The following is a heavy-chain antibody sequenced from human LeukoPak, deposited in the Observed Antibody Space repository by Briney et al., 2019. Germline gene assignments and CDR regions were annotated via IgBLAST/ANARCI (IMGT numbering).Heavy chain of an antibody. CDR3: ARAITIFGVTIPDGMDV. CDR1: GYTFVNYG. Sequence: ASVTVSCTASGYTFVNYGITWVRQAPGQGLEWMGWISPYNGNTKYAERFQGRVTMTTEKSTNTAYLELRSLTYDDTAVYFCARAITIFGVTIPDGMDVWGQGTTVSVSS. J-gene: IGHJ6*02. D-gene: IGHD3-3*01. V-gene: IGHV1-18*01. CDR2: ISPYNGNT.